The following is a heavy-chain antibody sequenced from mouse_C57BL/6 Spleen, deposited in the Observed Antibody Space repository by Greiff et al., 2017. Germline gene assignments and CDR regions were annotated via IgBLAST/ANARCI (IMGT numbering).Heavy chain of an antibody. CDR3: ARTKGITTVVEGFDY. CDR1: GYAFSSSW. CDR2: IYPGDGDT. D-gene: IGHD1-1*01. V-gene: IGHV1-82*01. Sequence: VHLVESGPELVKPGASVKISCKASGYAFSSSWMNWVKQRPGKGLEWIGRIYPGDGDTNYNGKFKGKATLTADKSSSTAYMQLSSLTSEDSAVYFCARTKGITTVVEGFDYWGQGTTLTVSS. J-gene: IGHJ2*01.